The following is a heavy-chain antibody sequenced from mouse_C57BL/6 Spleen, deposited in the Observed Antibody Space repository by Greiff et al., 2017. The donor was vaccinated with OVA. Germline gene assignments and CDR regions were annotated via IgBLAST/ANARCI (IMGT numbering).Heavy chain of an antibody. Sequence: EVKLMESGGGLVKPGGSLKLSCAASGFTFSSYAMSWVRQTPDKRLEWVATISDGGSYTYYPDNVKGRFTISRDNAKTNLYLQMSHLKSEDTAMYYCARERGYVSRTGTYYAMDYWGQGTSVTVSS. CDR2: ISDGGSYT. D-gene: IGHD1-1*01. J-gene: IGHJ4*01. V-gene: IGHV5-4*01. CDR3: ARERGYVSRTGTYYAMDY. CDR1: GFTFSSYA.